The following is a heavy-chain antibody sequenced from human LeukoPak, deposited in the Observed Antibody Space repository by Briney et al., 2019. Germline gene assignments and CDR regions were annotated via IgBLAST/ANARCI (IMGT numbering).Heavy chain of an antibody. D-gene: IGHD5-18*01. V-gene: IGHV5-51*01. CDR2: VYPGDSDT. CDR1: GYRFTAYW. J-gene: IGHJ4*02. CDR3: VRHGDGGYSYGYGY. Sequence: GESLKFSCTGSGYRFTAYWIGWVRQMPGKGLEWMGIVYPGDSDTRYSPSFQGQVTISADKSISTAYLQWSSLKASDTAIYYCVRHGDGGYSYGYGYWGQGTLVTVSS.